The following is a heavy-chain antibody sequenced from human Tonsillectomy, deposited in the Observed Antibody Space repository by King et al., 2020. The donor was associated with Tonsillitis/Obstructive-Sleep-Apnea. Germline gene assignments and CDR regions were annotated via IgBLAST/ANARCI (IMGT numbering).Heavy chain of an antibody. Sequence: QLQESGPGLVKPSETLSLTCTVSGGSISSYYWSWLRQPPGKGLEWIGYIYYSGSTNYNPSLKSRVTISVDTSKNQFSLKLSSVTAADTAVYYCARDQEGTASGYYYYGMDVWGQGTTVTVSS. D-gene: IGHD1-1*01. CDR3: ARDQEGTASGYYYYGMDV. J-gene: IGHJ6*02. CDR1: GGSISSYY. V-gene: IGHV4-59*01. CDR2: IYYSGST.